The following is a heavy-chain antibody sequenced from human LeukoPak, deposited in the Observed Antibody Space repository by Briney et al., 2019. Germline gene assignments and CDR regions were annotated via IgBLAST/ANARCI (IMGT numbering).Heavy chain of an antibody. D-gene: IGHD6-19*01. CDR3: ARETVAGTVDAFDI. V-gene: IGHV4-39*07. Sequence: SETLSLTCTVSGGSISSSSYYWGWIRQPPGKGLEWIGSIYYSGSTYYNPSLKSRVTISVDTSKNQFSLKLSSVTAADTAVYYCARETVAGTVDAFDIWGQGTMVTVSS. J-gene: IGHJ3*02. CDR1: GGSISSSSYY. CDR2: IYYSGST.